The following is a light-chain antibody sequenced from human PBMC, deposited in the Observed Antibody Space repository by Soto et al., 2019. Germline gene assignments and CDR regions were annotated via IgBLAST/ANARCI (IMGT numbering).Light chain of an antibody. V-gene: IGLV1-47*01. J-gene: IGLJ3*02. Sequence: QSALTQPPSASGTPGQRVTISCSGGSYNVGKNLVYWYQQRPGTAPKLIIFKNNQRPSGVPDRFSGSNSVSSASLAISGLRSEDEADYFCAAWDDSLSAGVFGGGTKVTVL. CDR1: SYNVGKNL. CDR3: AAWDDSLSAGV. CDR2: KNN.